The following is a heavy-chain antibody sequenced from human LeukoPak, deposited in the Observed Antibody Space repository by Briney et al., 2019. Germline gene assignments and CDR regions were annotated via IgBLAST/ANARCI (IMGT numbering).Heavy chain of an antibody. V-gene: IGHV1-2*02. D-gene: IGHD6-13*01. Sequence: APVKVSCKASGYTFTGYYIHWVRQAPGQGVEWRGWINPNRGDTKYAQKFQGRVTMTRDTSISTAYMELSRLRSDDTAVYYCARPKYSSSWDAFDIWGPGTMVTVSS. CDR2: INPNRGDT. CDR1: GYTFTGYY. CDR3: ARPKYSSSWDAFDI. J-gene: IGHJ3*02.